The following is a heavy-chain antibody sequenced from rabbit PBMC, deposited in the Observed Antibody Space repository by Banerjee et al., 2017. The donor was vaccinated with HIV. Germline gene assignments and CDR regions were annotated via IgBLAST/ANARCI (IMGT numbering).Heavy chain of an antibody. J-gene: IGHJ3*01. D-gene: IGHD1-1*01. CDR2: IDAGGGST. V-gene: IGHV1S28*01. CDR3: VRDRGVSIIGYLGDL. CDR1: GFTISSYH. Sequence: LKETGGGLVQPGGTLTLTCTASGFTISSYHMGWVRQAPGKGLEWIGMIDAGGGSTYYASWVNGRFTISSNTNQNTVSLQLNSLTAADTATYFCVRDRGVSIIGYLGDLWGQGTLVTVS.